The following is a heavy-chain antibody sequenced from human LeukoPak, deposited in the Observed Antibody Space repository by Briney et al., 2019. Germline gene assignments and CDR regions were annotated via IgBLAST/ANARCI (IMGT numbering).Heavy chain of an antibody. D-gene: IGHD3-16*02. CDR1: GYTFTSYA. J-gene: IGHJ5*02. V-gene: IGHV1-3*01. CDR3: ARAWQWDVFVLPAAPFDP. Sequence: ASVKVSCKASGYTFTSYAMHWVRQAPGQRLEWMGWINAGNGNTKYSQKFQGRVTITRDTSASTAYMELSSLRSEDTAVYYCARAWQWDVFVLPAAPFDPWGQGTLVTVSS. CDR2: INAGNGNT.